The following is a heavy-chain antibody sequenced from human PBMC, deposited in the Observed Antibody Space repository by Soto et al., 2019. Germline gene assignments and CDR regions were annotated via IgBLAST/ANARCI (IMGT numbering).Heavy chain of an antibody. D-gene: IGHD6-19*01. CDR1: GGPISSYY. Sequence: NPSETLSLTCTVSGGPISSYYWSWIRQPPGKGLEWIGYIYYSGGTNYNPSLKSRVTISVDTSKNQFSLKLSSVTAADTAVYYCARSNFSNGYSSGYYFDYWGQGTLVTVSS. V-gene: IGHV4-59*08. CDR3: ARSNFSNGYSSGYYFDY. CDR2: IYYSGGT. J-gene: IGHJ4*02.